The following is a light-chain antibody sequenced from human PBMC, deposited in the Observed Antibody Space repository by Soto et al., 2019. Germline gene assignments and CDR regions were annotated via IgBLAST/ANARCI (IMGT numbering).Light chain of an antibody. V-gene: IGKV3-11*01. CDR2: DAS. Sequence: EIVFTQSPATLSLSPGERATLSCRASQSVRSLLAWYQQKPGQAPRLLIYDASNRATGIPARFSGSGSGTDFTLTISSLEPEDFAVYYCQQRSNWPLLTFGGGTKLEIK. CDR3: QQRSNWPLLT. J-gene: IGKJ4*01. CDR1: QSVRSL.